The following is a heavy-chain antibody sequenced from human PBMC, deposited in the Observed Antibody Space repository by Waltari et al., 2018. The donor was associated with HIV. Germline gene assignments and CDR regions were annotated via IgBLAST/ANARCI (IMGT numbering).Heavy chain of an antibody. CDR3: ARKYSSSWGAPFDY. Sequence: QVQLVESGGGVVQPGRSLRLSCATSGFTLSSSGMHWFRQAPGKGLEWVTVIWYDGSKKYYADSVKGRFTISRDNSKNTLYLQMNSLRIEDTAVYYCARKYSSSWGAPFDYWGQGTLVTVSS. V-gene: IGHV3-33*01. D-gene: IGHD6-13*01. J-gene: IGHJ4*02. CDR1: GFTLSSSG. CDR2: IWYDGSKK.